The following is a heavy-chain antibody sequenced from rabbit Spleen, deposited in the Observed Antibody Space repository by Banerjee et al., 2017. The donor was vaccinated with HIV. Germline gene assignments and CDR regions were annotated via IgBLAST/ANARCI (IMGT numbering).Heavy chain of an antibody. CDR1: RFSFSSRYD. Sequence: QQLEESGGDLVKPGASLTLTCTASRFSFSSRYDLCWVRQAPGKGLEWIACIYAGSRDSAKYATWAKGRFSISKPSSTTVTLQMTSLTAADTATYFCARDGAGGSYFALWGPGTLVTVS. V-gene: IGHV1S40*01. J-gene: IGHJ4*01. D-gene: IGHD8-1*01. CDR2: IYAGSRDSA. CDR3: ARDGAGGSYFAL.